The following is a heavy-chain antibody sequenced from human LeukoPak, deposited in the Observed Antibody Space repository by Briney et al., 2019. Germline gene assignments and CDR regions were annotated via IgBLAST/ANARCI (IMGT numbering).Heavy chain of an antibody. CDR2: ISSSGNFI. CDR3: ARDYYDSYGYYYLPDY. CDR1: GFTFSSYP. Sequence: GGSLILFCAASGFTFSSYPMNWVRQAPGRGLEWVSSISSSGNFIYYADSVKGRFTISRDNAKNSLFLQMNSLRAEDTAVYYCARDYYDSYGYYYLPDYWGQGTLVTVSS. V-gene: IGHV3-21*01. D-gene: IGHD3-22*01. J-gene: IGHJ4*02.